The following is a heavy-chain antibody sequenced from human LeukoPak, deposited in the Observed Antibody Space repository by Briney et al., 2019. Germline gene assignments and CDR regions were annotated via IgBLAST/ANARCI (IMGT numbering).Heavy chain of an antibody. J-gene: IGHJ5*02. V-gene: IGHV2-70*01. CDR3: ARTTFEYGSGSYYYNWFDP. CDR2: IDWDDDK. Sequence: SGPALVKPTQTLTLTCTSSGFSLSTSGMCVSWIRQPPGKALEWLALIDWDDDKYYSTSLKTRLTISKDTSKNQVVLTMTNMDPVDTATYYCARTTFEYGSGSYYYNWFDPWGQGTLVTVSS. D-gene: IGHD3-10*01. CDR1: GFSLSTSGMC.